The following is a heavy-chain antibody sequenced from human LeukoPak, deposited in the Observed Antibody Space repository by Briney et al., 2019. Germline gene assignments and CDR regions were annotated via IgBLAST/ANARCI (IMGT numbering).Heavy chain of an antibody. J-gene: IGHJ4*02. CDR3: ARVLGTGTPDY. D-gene: IGHD1-1*01. CDR2: IYHSGST. Sequence: SETLSLTCTVSGGSISSGDYYWSWIRQPPGKGLEWIGYIYHSGSTNYNPSLKSRVTISVDKSKNQFSLKLSSVTAADTAVYYCARVLGTGTPDYWGQGTLVTVSS. CDR1: GGSISSGDYY. V-gene: IGHV4-30-4*01.